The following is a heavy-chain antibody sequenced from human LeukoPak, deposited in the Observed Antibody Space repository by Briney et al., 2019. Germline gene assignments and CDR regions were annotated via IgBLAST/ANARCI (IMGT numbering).Heavy chain of an antibody. V-gene: IGHV1-18*01. CDR3: AGDRIRYSGYEVFDY. J-gene: IGHJ4*02. D-gene: IGHD5-12*01. CDR2: ISAYNGNT. CDR1: GYTFTSYG. Sequence: RASVKVSCKASGYTFTSYGISWVRQAPGQGLEWMGWISAYNGNTNYAQKLQGRVTMTTDTSTSTAYMELRSLRSDDTAVYFRAGDRIRYSGYEVFDYWGQGTLVTVSS.